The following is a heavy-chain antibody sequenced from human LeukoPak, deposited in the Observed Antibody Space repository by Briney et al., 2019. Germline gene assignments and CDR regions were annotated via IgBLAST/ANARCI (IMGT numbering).Heavy chain of an antibody. J-gene: IGHJ5*02. CDR1: GGSVSSYY. CDR3: ARGYSSGWNGRVAFDP. D-gene: IGHD6-19*01. Sequence: PSETLSLTCSVSGGSVSSYYWNWIRQPPGKGLEWIGFFYHSGGTHYNPSLKSLVTISLDTSKSQVSLNLNSVTAADTAVYYCARGYSSGWNGRVAFDPWGQGTLVTVSS. V-gene: IGHV4-59*02. CDR2: FYHSGGT.